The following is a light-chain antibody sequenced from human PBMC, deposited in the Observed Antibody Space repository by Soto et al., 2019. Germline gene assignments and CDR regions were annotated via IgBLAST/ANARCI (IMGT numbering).Light chain of an antibody. J-gene: IGLJ2*01. CDR1: VIGSIS. Sequence: SYELTQPPSVSVAPGQTASITCGGNVIGSISVHWYQQKPGQAPVLVVFDDSDRPSGIPERFSGSNSRNTATLTISRVEARDEADYYCQVWDSSSDHVIFGGGTKLTVL. CDR2: DDS. V-gene: IGLV3-21*02. CDR3: QVWDSSSDHVI.